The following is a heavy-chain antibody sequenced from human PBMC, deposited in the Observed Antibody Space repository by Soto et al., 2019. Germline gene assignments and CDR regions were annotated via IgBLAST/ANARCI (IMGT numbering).Heavy chain of an antibody. Sequence: PGEPLKISCKGSGYSFTSYWIGWVRQMPGKGLEWMGIIYPGDSDTRYSPSFQGQVTISADKSISTAYLQWSSLKASDTAMYYCARHRGPRDYYYGMDVWCQGTTFTVSS. J-gene: IGHJ6*02. CDR3: ARHRGPRDYYYGMDV. D-gene: IGHD3-10*01. CDR1: GYSFTSYW. V-gene: IGHV5-51*01. CDR2: IYPGDSDT.